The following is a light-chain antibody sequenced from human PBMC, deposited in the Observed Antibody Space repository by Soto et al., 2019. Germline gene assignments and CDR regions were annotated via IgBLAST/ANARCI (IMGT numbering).Light chain of an antibody. CDR2: DVS. CDR3: CSYAGSYTLV. V-gene: IGLV2-11*01. Sequence: QSALTQPRSVSGSPGQSVTISCTGTSSDVGGYNYVSWYQQHPGKAPKLMIYDVSKRPSGVPDRFSGSKSGNTASLTISGLQAEDEADYYCCSYAGSYTLVFGGGTQVTAL. J-gene: IGLJ2*01. CDR1: SSDVGGYNY.